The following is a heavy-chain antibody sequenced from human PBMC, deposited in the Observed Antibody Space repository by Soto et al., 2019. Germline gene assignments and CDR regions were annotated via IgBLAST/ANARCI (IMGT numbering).Heavy chain of an antibody. Sequence: GGSLRLSCAASGFTFSNAWMSWVRQAPGKGLEWVGRIKSKTDGGTTDYAAPVKGRFTISRDDSKNTLDLQMNSLKTEDTAVYYCTTDRDVLQLFPTCFDYWGQGTLVTVSS. CDR1: GFTFSNAW. V-gene: IGHV3-15*01. CDR2: IKSKTDGGTT. J-gene: IGHJ4*02. D-gene: IGHD6-6*01. CDR3: TTDRDVLQLFPTCFDY.